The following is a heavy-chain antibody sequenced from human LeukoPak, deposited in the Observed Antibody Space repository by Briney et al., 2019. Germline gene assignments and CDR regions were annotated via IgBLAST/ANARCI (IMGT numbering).Heavy chain of an antibody. CDR1: GGSINNYY. D-gene: IGHD4-17*01. Sequence: SETLSLTCTVSGGSINNYYWSWIRQPAGKGLEWIGRIYTRGSTNYNPSLKSRVTMSVDTSKNQFSLQLRSVTAADTAVYYCAREDPQTTVPEGMDVWGQGTTVTVSS. J-gene: IGHJ6*02. CDR3: AREDPQTTVPEGMDV. V-gene: IGHV4-4*07. CDR2: IYTRGST.